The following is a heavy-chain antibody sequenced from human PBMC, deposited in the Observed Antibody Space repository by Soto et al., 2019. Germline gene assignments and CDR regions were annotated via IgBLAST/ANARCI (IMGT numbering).Heavy chain of an antibody. CDR3: AREDRSGWSKVWFDP. Sequence: ASVKVSCKASGYTFTSYGISWVRQAPGQGLEWMGWISAYNGNTNYAQKLQGRVTMTTDTSTSTAYMELRSLRSDDTAVYYCAREDRSGWSKVWFDPWGQGTLVTVSS. J-gene: IGHJ5*02. D-gene: IGHD6-19*01. V-gene: IGHV1-18*01. CDR2: ISAYNGNT. CDR1: GYTFTSYG.